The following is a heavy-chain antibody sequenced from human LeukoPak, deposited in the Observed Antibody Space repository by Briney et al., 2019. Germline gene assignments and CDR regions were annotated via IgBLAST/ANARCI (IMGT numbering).Heavy chain of an antibody. Sequence: GGSLRLSCAASGFTFSSYSMNWVRQAPGKGLEWVSSISSSSSYIYYADSVEGRFTISRDNAKNSLYLQMNSLRAEDTAVYYCARGPRVGANDYWGQGTLVTVSS. CDR3: ARGPRVGANDY. CDR2: ISSSSSYI. D-gene: IGHD1-26*01. CDR1: GFTFSSYS. J-gene: IGHJ4*02. V-gene: IGHV3-21*01.